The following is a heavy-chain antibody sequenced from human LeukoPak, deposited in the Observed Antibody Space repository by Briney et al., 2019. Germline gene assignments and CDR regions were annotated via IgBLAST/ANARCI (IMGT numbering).Heavy chain of an antibody. CDR1: GYTFTGYY. CDR3: ARDRIVVVTASQGYYYGMDV. Sequence: ASVKVSCMASGYTFTGYYMHWVRQAPGQGLEWMGWINPNSGGTNYAQKFQGRVTMTRDTSISTAYMELSRLRSDDTAVYYCARDRIVVVTASQGYYYGMDVWGQGTTATVSS. J-gene: IGHJ6*02. V-gene: IGHV1-2*02. D-gene: IGHD2-21*02. CDR2: INPNSGGT.